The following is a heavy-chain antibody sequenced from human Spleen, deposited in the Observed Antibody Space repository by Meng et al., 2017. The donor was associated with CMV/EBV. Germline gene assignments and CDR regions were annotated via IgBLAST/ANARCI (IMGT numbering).Heavy chain of an antibody. CDR2: IYYSGST. V-gene: IGHV4-59*01. J-gene: IGHJ4*02. CDR3: ARYYDY. CDR1: GGSISSYD. D-gene: IGHD1-26*01. Sequence: GSLRLSCTVSGGSISSYDWSWIRQPPGKGLEWIGYIYYSGSTNYNPSLKSRVTISVDTSKNQFSLKLSSVTAADTPVYYCARYYDYWGQGTLVTVSS.